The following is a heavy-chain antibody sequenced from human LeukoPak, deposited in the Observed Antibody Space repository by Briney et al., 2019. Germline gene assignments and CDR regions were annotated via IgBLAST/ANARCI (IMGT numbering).Heavy chain of an antibody. D-gene: IGHD6-6*01. J-gene: IGHJ6*03. CDR2: INHSGST. CDR1: GGSFSGYY. CDR3: ARSSEGRQLAPHYYMDV. Sequence: SETLSLTCAVYGGSFSGYYWSWIRQPPGKGLEWIGEINHSGSTNYNPSLKSRVTISVDTSKNQFSLKLSSVTAADTAVYYCARSSEGRQLAPHYYMDVWGKGNTVTVSS. V-gene: IGHV4-34*01.